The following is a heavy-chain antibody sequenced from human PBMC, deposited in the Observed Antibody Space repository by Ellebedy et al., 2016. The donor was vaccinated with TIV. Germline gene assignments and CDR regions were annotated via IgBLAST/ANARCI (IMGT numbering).Heavy chain of an antibody. CDR3: ASRARTYYFDY. CDR1: GGSFSGYY. V-gene: IGHV4-34*01. Sequence: SETLSLTXAVYGGSFSGYYWSWIRQPPGKGLEWIGEINHSGSTNYNPSLKSRVTISVDTSKNQFSLKLSSVTAADTAVYYCASRARTYYFDYWGQGTLVTVSS. CDR2: INHSGST. J-gene: IGHJ4*02.